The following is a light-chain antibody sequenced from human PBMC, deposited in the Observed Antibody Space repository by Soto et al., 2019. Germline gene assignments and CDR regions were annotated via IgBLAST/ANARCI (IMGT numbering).Light chain of an antibody. Sequence: SVLTQPASVSGSPGQSITISCTGTSSDVGGYNFVSWYQHNPGKAPKLVIYEVSNRPSGLSNRFSGSKSGNTASLTISGLQAEDEADYYCSSYTSSTTRVFGGGTKLTVL. CDR3: SSYTSSTTRV. CDR2: EVS. V-gene: IGLV2-14*01. CDR1: SSDVGGYNF. J-gene: IGLJ2*01.